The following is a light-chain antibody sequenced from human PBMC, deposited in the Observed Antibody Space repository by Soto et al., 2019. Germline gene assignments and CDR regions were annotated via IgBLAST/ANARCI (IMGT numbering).Light chain of an antibody. CDR3: SSYTSSSTLV. CDR1: SSDVGGYNY. Sequence: QSALTQPASVSGSPGQSITISCTGTSSDVGGYNYVSWYQQYPGKAPKLMIYEVSNGPSGVSNRFSGSKSGNTASLTISGLQAEDEADYYCSSYTSSSTLVFGGGTQLTVL. CDR2: EVS. V-gene: IGLV2-14*01. J-gene: IGLJ3*02.